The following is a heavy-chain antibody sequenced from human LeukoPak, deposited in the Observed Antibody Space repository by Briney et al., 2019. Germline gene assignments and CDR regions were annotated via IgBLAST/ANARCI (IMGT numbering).Heavy chain of an antibody. CDR3: ARKPADTAMDY. D-gene: IGHD5-18*01. Sequence: SETLSLICAVYVGSFSGYYWSWIRQPPGKGLEWIGEINHSGSTNYNPSLKSRVTMSVDTSKNQFSLKLSSVTAADTAVYYCARKPADTAMDYWGQGTLVTVSS. CDR1: VGSFSGYY. J-gene: IGHJ4*02. V-gene: IGHV4-34*01. CDR2: INHSGST.